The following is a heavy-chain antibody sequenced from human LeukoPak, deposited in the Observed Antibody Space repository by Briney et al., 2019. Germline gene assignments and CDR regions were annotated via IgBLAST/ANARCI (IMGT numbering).Heavy chain of an antibody. D-gene: IGHD3-10*01. Sequence: SETLSLTCTVSGGSICSTTYYWGWIRQPPGKGLEYIGCIYYSGSPDYNPSLKSRLTMSVDRSKNQFSLQLSSVTAADTAIYFCARHAVSGSYYSPLDYWGQGTLVTVSS. CDR3: ARHAVSGSYYSPLDY. J-gene: IGHJ4*02. CDR1: GGSICSTTYY. CDR2: IYYSGSP. V-gene: IGHV4-39*01.